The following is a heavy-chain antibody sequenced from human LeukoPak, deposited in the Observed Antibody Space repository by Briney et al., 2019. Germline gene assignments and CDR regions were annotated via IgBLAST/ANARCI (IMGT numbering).Heavy chain of an antibody. CDR1: GYTFTSSG. V-gene: IGHV1-18*01. D-gene: IGHD4-23*01. CDR3: ARAEPTVVTYYFDY. CDR2: ISAYNGNT. Sequence: GASVKVSCKASGYTFTSSGISWVRQAPGQGLEWMGWISAYNGNTNYAQKLQGRVTMTTDTSTSTAYMELRSLRSDDTAVYYCARAEPTVVTYYFDYWGQGTLVTVSS. J-gene: IGHJ4*02.